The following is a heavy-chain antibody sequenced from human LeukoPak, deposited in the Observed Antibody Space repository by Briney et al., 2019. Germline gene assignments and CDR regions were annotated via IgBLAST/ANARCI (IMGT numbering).Heavy chain of an antibody. J-gene: IGHJ4*02. Sequence: PGGSLRLSCAASGFTCSSYWMSWVRQAPGKGVEWVANIKQDGSEKYYVDSVKGRFTISRDNVKNSLYLQMNSLRAEDTAVYYCARDQAAAGTENFDYWGQGTLVTVSS. V-gene: IGHV3-7*01. CDR1: GFTCSSYW. D-gene: IGHD6-13*01. CDR2: IKQDGSEK. CDR3: ARDQAAAGTENFDY.